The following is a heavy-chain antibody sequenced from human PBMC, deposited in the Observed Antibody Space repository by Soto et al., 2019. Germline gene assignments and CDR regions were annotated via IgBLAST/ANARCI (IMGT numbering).Heavy chain of an antibody. CDR2: GFYTGTT. J-gene: IGHJ6*02. D-gene: IGHD3-10*01. CDR1: GGSISSGSYY. V-gene: IGHV4-39*01. Sequence: QLQLQESGPGLVKPSETLSLTCTVSGGSISSGSYYWGWIRQPPGKGLEWIGNGFYTGTTHYNPSLKSRVTISADTSKNEFSLKLSSLTAADTAVYYCARLDYGNGMDIWAQGTTVTVSS. CDR3: ARLDYGNGMDI.